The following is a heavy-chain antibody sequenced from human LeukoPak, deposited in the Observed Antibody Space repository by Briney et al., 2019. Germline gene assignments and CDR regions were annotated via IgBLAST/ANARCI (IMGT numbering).Heavy chain of an antibody. J-gene: IGHJ6*03. CDR3: ARTYRYGSFPVYHFYMDV. CDR1: GGSISSSY. Sequence: PSETLSLTCTVSGGSISSSYWSWIRQPPGKGLEWIGYISYSGSTNYNPSLKSRVTISADTSKNQVSLKLSSVTAADTAVYYCARTYRYGSFPVYHFYMDVWGKGTTVTVSS. V-gene: IGHV4-59*01. D-gene: IGHD5-18*01. CDR2: ISYSGST.